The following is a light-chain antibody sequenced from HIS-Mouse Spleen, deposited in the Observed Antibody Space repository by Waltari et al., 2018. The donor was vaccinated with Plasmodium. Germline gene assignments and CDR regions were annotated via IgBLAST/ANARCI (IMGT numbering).Light chain of an antibody. CDR3: QAWDSGVV. V-gene: IGLV3-1*01. CDR1: KLGDQY. Sequence: SYELTQPPSVSVSPGPTARITCSGDKLGDQYACWYQQKPGQSPVLVIYQDSKRPSGIPERFSGSNSGNTATLTISGTQAMDEADYYCQAWDSGVVFGGGTKLTVL. J-gene: IGLJ2*01. CDR2: QDS.